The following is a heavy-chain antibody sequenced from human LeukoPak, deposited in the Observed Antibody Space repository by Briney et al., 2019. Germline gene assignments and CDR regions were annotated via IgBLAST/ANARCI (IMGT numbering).Heavy chain of an antibody. D-gene: IGHD6-19*01. Sequence: GASVTVSCTASGYTFTSYGISWVRQAPGQGLEWMGGIIPIFGTANYAQKFQGRVTITADESTSTAYMELSSLRSEDTAVYYCAIPGKEIAVAGTDHTTYYYGMDVWGQGTTVTVSS. CDR3: AIPGKEIAVAGTDHTTYYYGMDV. CDR2: IIPIFGTA. J-gene: IGHJ6*02. V-gene: IGHV1-69*13. CDR1: GYTFTSYG.